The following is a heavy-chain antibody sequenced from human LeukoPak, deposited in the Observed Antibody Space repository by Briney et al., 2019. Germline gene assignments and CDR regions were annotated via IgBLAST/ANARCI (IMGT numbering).Heavy chain of an antibody. Sequence: GGSLRLSCVVSEFNFRNYWMSWVRQAPGKGLEWVANIKQDGSDRYYVDSVKGRFTISRDNSKNTLYLQMNSLRAEDTAVYYCARGSGPMIWGQGTLVTVSS. J-gene: IGHJ4*02. CDR1: EFNFRNYW. D-gene: IGHD1-26*01. CDR3: ARGSGPMI. CDR2: IKQDGSDR. V-gene: IGHV3-7*01.